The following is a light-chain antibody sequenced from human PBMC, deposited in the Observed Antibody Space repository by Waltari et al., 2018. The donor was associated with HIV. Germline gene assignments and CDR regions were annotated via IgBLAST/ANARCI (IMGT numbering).Light chain of an antibody. CDR1: SSDIDVYKY. J-gene: IGLJ1*01. V-gene: IGLV2-14*03. Sequence: QSTLTQPASVSGSPGQSVTISCTGISSDIDVYKYFSWYQQHPGKAPKLLIYYVSNRPSGVSHRFSGSKSANTASLTISGLQAEDEADYYCSSYTTTSTLYVFGTGTKVTV. CDR2: YVS. CDR3: SSYTTTSTLYV.